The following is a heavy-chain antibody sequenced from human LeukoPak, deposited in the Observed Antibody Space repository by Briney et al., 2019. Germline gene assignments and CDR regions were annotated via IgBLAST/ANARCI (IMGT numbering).Heavy chain of an antibody. D-gene: IGHD3-22*01. V-gene: IGHV4-59*01. CDR2: IYYSGST. CDR1: GYSISSYY. Sequence: SETLSLTCTVSGYSISSYYWSWIRQPPGKGLEWIGYIYYSGSTNYNPSLKSRVTISVDTSKNQFSLKLSSVTAADTAVYYCARDRLDSSGYLGAFDYWGQGTLVTVSS. J-gene: IGHJ4*02. CDR3: ARDRLDSSGYLGAFDY.